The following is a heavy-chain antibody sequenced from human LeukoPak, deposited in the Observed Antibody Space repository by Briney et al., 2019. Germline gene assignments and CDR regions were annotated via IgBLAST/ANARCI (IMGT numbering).Heavy chain of an antibody. CDR3: ARVRDPLLFFWFDP. V-gene: IGHV4-59*01. CDR1: GGTISCYY. J-gene: IGHJ5*02. CDR2: IYYSGGT. D-gene: IGHD2-2*01. Sequence: RASETLSLTCTVSGGTISCYYWSWIRQPPGKGLEWVGNIYYSGGTNYNVALKRRVTITVDTSKNQFSLKLSSVTAADTAALYCARVRDPLLFFWFDPWGQGTLVTVSS.